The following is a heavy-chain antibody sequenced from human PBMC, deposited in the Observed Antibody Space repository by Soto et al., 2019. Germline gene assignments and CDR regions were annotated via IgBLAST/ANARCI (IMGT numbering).Heavy chain of an antibody. Sequence: ASVKVSCKASGYTFTALDMNWVRQAPGQGLEWMGWVNPNTGLTKYAQKFQGRVIMTRDTSINTAYMELSGLTSDDTAVYYCTTLRLDPWGQGTLVTAPQ. J-gene: IGHJ5*02. V-gene: IGHV1-2*02. CDR1: GYTFTALD. D-gene: IGHD3-9*01. CDR3: TTLRLDP. CDR2: VNPNTGLT.